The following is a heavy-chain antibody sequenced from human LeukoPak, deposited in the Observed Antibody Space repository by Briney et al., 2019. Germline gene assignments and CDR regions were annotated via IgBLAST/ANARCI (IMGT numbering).Heavy chain of an antibody. CDR2: MNPNSGNT. Sequence: GASVKVSCKASGYTFTSYDINWVRQATGQGLEWMGWMNPNSGNTGCAQKFQGRVTMTRNTSISTAYMELSSLRSEDTAVYYCARGSSSSSRRFYYYYGMDVWGQGTTVTVSS. CDR3: ARGSSSSSRRFYYYYGMDV. CDR1: GYTFTSYD. V-gene: IGHV1-8*01. D-gene: IGHD6-13*01. J-gene: IGHJ6*02.